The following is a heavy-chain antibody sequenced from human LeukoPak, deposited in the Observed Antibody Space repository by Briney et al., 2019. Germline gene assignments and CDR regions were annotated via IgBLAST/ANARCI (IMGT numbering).Heavy chain of an antibody. CDR2: INHSGST. CDR3: ARVTGAFDY. D-gene: IGHD3-9*01. Sequence: SEALSLTCAVYGGSFSGYYWSWIRQPPGKGLEWIGEINHSGSTNYNPSLKSRVTISVDTSKNQFSLKLSSVTAADTAVYYCARVTGAFDYWGQGTLVTVSS. J-gene: IGHJ4*02. V-gene: IGHV4-34*01. CDR1: GGSFSGYY.